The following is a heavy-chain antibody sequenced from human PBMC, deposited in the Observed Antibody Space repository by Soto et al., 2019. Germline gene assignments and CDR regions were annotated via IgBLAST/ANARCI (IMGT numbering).Heavy chain of an antibody. V-gene: IGHV4-30-2*01. CDR2: IYHSGST. CDR1: GGSISSGGYS. CDR3: IMIVPKDY. Sequence: PSETLSLTCAVSGGSISSGGYSWSWIRQPPGKGLEWIGYIYHSGSTYYNPSLKSRVTISVDRSKNQFSLKLSSVTAADTAVYYCIMIVPKDYWGQGTLVTVSS. J-gene: IGHJ4*02. D-gene: IGHD3-22*01.